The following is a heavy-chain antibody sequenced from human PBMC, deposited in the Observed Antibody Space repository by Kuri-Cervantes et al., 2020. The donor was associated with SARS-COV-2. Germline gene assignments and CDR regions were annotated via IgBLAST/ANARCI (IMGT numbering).Heavy chain of an antibody. CDR3: ARDRGPLAY. Sequence: GESLKISCAASGFTFSSYSMNWVRQAPGKGLEWVSYISTSSSAISYADSVKGRFTISRDNAKNSLYLQMNNLRAEDTAVYYCARDRGPLAYWGQGTLVTVSS. CDR2: ISTSSSAI. V-gene: IGHV3-48*01. D-gene: IGHD3-10*01. CDR1: GFTFSSYS. J-gene: IGHJ4*02.